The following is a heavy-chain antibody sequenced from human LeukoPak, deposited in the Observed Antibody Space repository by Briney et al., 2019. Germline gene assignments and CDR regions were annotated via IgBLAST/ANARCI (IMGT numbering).Heavy chain of an antibody. CDR2: MTDSETT. D-gene: IGHD5-18*01. J-gene: IGHJ4*02. CDR3: ATIKSGYPFGYFDF. CDR1: GVSITTHY. V-gene: IGHV4-59*11. Sequence: PSETLSLTCTVSGVSITTHYWSWLRQPPGKELEWIAYMTDSETTKNNPSLKSRITLSADTSKNQFSLSLSSVTEADTAVHFCATIKSGYPFGYFDFWGQGILVTVSS.